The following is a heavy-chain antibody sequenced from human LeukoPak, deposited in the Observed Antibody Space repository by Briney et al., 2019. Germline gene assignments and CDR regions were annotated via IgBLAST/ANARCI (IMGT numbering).Heavy chain of an antibody. J-gene: IGHJ5*02. CDR2: INHSGST. D-gene: IGHD3-3*01. CDR1: GGSFSDYY. Sequence: PSETLSLTCAVYGGSFSDYYWSWNRQPPGKGLEWIGEINHSGSTNYNPSLKSRVTISVDTSKNQFSLKLSSVTAADTAVYYCAGRRFVYPWGQGTLVTVSS. V-gene: IGHV4-34*01. CDR3: AGRRFVYP.